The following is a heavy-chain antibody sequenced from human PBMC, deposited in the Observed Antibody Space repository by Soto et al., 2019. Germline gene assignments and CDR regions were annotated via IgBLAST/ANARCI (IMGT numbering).Heavy chain of an antibody. CDR1: GGSFSGYY. V-gene: IGHV4-34*01. CDR2: INHSGST. CDR3: ARNDYGGKGGDY. D-gene: IGHD4-17*01. Sequence: QVQLQQWGAGLLKPSETLSLTCAVYGGSFSGYYWSWIRQPPGKGLEWIGEINHSGSTNYNPSLTSRVTISVDTSKNQFSLKLSSVTAADTAVYYCARNDYGGKGGDYWGQGTLVTVSS. J-gene: IGHJ4*02.